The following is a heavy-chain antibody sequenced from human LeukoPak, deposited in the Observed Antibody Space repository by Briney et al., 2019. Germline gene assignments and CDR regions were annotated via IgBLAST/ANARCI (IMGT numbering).Heavy chain of an antibody. V-gene: IGHV3-20*04. D-gene: IGHD5-18*01. Sequence: PWGSLRLSCAASGFTFDDYGMSWVRQAPGKGLEWVSGINWNGGSTGYADSVKGRFTISRDNAKNSLYLQMNSLRAEDTAVYYCANSPIQLFPTMAMYYFDYWGQGTLVTVSS. CDR1: GFTFDDYG. J-gene: IGHJ4*02. CDR2: INWNGGST. CDR3: ANSPIQLFPTMAMYYFDY.